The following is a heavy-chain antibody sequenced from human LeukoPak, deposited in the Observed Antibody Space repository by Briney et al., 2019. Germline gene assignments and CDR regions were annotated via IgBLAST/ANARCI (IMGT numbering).Heavy chain of an antibody. D-gene: IGHD5-18*01. CDR2: IDYSGST. CDR1: GGFITTGDYY. V-gene: IGHV4-30-4*01. J-gene: IGHJ6*02. CDR3: ARDPVYSYSFVYYYGMDV. Sequence: PSETLSLTCTVSGGFITTGDYYWSWIRQPPGKGLEWIGFIDYSGSTYYNPSLKTRVIILVDTSKNQLSLKLSSVTAADTAVYYCARDPVYSYSFVYYYGMDVWGQGTTVTVSS.